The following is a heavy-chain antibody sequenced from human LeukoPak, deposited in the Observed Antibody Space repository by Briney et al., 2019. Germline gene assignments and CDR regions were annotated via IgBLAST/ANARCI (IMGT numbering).Heavy chain of an antibody. D-gene: IGHD2-2*01. CDR1: GYSFTSYW. J-gene: IGHJ4*02. Sequence: GESLKISCKGSGYSFTSYWIGWVRQMPGKGLEWMGIIYPGDSDTRYSPSFQGQVTISADKSISTAYLQWSSLKASDTAMYYCARLPCSSTSYYPGYFDYWGQGTLVTVSS. V-gene: IGHV5-51*01. CDR3: ARLPCSSTSYYPGYFDY. CDR2: IYPGDSDT.